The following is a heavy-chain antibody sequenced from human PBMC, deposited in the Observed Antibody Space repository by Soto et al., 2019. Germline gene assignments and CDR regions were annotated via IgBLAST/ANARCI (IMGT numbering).Heavy chain of an antibody. J-gene: IGHJ4*02. CDR3: ARSPPGVAGRYYFDL. V-gene: IGHV3-33*01. CDR2: IWYDGSNK. CDR1: GFAFSSYG. D-gene: IGHD6-6*01. Sequence: QVQLVESGGGVVQPGRSLRLSCAASGFAFSSYGMHWVRQTPGKGLEWVALIWYDGSNKYYADSVKGRFTISRDNSKNTLYLPMHSLRAEATAVYFCARSPPGVAGRYYFDLWGQGTLVTVSS.